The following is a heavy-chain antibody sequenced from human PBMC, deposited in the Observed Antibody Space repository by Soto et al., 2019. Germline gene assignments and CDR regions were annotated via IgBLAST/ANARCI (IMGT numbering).Heavy chain of an antibody. CDR1: GGPYSSYT. Sequence: GASVKLSSTASGGPYSSYTLSCVRQSPSQGLEWMGRIIPILGIANYAQKCQGRVTITADKSTSTAYMELSSLRSEDTAVYYCARRIRYNWNATDVFDIWGQGTMVTVSS. V-gene: IGHV1-69*02. CDR2: IIPILGIA. CDR3: ARRIRYNWNATDVFDI. J-gene: IGHJ3*02. D-gene: IGHD1-20*01.